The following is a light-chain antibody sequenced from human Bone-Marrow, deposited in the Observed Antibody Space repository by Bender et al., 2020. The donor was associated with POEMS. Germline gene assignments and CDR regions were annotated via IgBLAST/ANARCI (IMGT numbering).Light chain of an antibody. CDR3: CSYSSTSTLV. Sequence: QSALTQPASVSGSPGQSITISCTGTSSDVGDFDLVSWYLQYPGKAPSLLIFEDYKRPSGVSDRFSAFKSGNTASLTISGLQAEDEADYYCCSYSSTSTLVFGGGTKLTVL. CDR1: SSDVGDFDL. V-gene: IGLV2-23*01. J-gene: IGLJ3*02. CDR2: EDY.